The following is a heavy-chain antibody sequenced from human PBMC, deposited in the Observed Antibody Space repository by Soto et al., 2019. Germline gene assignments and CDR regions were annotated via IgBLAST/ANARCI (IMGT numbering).Heavy chain of an antibody. J-gene: IGHJ3*01. V-gene: IGHV1-8*01. D-gene: IGHD2-2*01. CDR1: GYTFTDYD. Sequence: QVQLVQSGAEVRRPGTSVMVSCKTSGYTFTDYDINWVRQATGQGLEWMGWMNPNSGNTGYAQKFQGRVSKTRNTATSTAYMELSSLRSDDTAIYYCARDSSTTNPLWGQGTMVTVSS. CDR2: MNPNSGNT. CDR3: ARDSSTTNPL.